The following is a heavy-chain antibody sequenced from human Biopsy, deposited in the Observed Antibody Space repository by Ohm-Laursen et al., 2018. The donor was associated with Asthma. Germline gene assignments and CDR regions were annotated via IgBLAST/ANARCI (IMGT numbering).Heavy chain of an antibody. D-gene: IGHD6-19*01. J-gene: IGHJ4*02. V-gene: IGHV3-30-3*01. Sequence: SLILSCSASRFTYEMHWVRQAPGKGLEWVAVISYDGSSIYYADSVKGRFTISRDNSKNTLSLQMNSLTAEDTAVYYCAREGVAGTHIEDWGQGTLVTVSS. CDR3: AREGVAGTHIED. CDR1: RFTYE. CDR2: ISYDGSSI.